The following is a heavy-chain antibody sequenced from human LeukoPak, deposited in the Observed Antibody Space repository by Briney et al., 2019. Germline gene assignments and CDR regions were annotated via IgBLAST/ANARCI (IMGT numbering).Heavy chain of an antibody. CDR2: ISDNGGRT. D-gene: IGHD1-14*01. CDR1: GFTFSTYT. J-gene: IGHJ4*02. Sequence: GGSLRLSCAASGFTFSTYTMAWVRQAPGGGLEWVSGISDNGGRTYYADSVKGRFAISRDDSKSTLYLQMNSLRGEDTAVYYCVKDFGRNLGGPGYWGRGTLVIVSS. CDR3: VKDFGRNLGGPGY. V-gene: IGHV3-23*01.